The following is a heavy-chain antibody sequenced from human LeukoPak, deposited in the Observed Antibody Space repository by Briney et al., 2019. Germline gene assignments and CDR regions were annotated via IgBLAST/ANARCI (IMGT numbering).Heavy chain of an antibody. D-gene: IGHD6-19*01. V-gene: IGHV3-23*01. CDR3: ARPGIALAGDY. CDR1: GFTFSSYA. CDR2: ISSSGGGT. J-gene: IGHJ4*02. Sequence: GGSLRLSCAASGFTFSSYAMSWVRQTPGKGLEWVSAISSSGGGTHYADSVKGRFTISRDNSKNTLYLQMNSLRAEDTAVYYCARPGIALAGDYWGQGALVTVSS.